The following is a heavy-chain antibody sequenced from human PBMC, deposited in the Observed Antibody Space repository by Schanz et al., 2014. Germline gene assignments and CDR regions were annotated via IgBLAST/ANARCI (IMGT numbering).Heavy chain of an antibody. Sequence: QVQLVQSGAEVKKPGSSVKVSCKASGGTFSSSTLTWVRQAPGQGLEWMGRIIPILDKTNYAQKFQGRVTMTEDTSTETAYMELSSLRSEDTAVYYCARDGEAAAGCDYWGQGTLVTVSS. CDR3: ARDGEAAAGCDY. CDR1: GGTFSSST. J-gene: IGHJ4*02. V-gene: IGHV1-69*08. CDR2: IIPILDKT. D-gene: IGHD6-13*01.